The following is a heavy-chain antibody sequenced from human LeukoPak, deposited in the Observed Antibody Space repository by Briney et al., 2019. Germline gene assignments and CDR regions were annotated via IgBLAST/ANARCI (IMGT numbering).Heavy chain of an antibody. CDR3: AKDYIAAAGSREAFDI. Sequence: PGGSLRLSCAASGFTFSSYSMNWVRQAPGKGLEWVAFIRYDGSNKYYADSVKGRFTISRDNSKNTLYLQMNSLRAEDTAVYYCAKDYIAAAGSREAFDIWGQGTMVTVSS. J-gene: IGHJ3*02. V-gene: IGHV3-30*02. D-gene: IGHD6-13*01. CDR1: GFTFSSYS. CDR2: IRYDGSNK.